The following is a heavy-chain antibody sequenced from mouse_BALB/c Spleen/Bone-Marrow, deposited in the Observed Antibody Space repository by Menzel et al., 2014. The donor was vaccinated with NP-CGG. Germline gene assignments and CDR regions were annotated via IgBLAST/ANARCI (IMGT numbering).Heavy chain of an antibody. J-gene: IGHJ2*01. CDR2: IHYSGST. V-gene: IGHV3-1*02. D-gene: IGHD1-1*01. Sequence: DVKLVESGPDLVKPSQSLSFTCTVTGYSITSGYNWHWIRQFPGNKLEWMGYIHYSGSTNYNPSLKSRISITRDTSKNQFFLHLDSVTTEDTATYYCTGGGYYCSTYFDYWGQGTTLTVSS. CDR1: GYSITSGYN. CDR3: TGGGYYCSTYFDY.